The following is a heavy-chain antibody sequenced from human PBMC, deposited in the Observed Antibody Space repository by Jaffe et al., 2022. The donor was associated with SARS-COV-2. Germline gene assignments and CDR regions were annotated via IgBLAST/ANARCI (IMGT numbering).Heavy chain of an antibody. CDR3: ARAPEYDFWSGYFDY. CDR1: GGSISSGSYY. J-gene: IGHJ4*02. Sequence: QVQLQESGPGLVKPSQTLSLTCTVSGGSISSGSYYWSWIRQPAGKGLEWIGRIYTSGSTNYNPSLKSRVTISVDTSKNQFSLKLSSVTAADTAVYYCARAPEYDFWSGYFDYWGQGTLVTVSS. CDR2: IYTSGST. D-gene: IGHD3-3*01. V-gene: IGHV4-61*02.